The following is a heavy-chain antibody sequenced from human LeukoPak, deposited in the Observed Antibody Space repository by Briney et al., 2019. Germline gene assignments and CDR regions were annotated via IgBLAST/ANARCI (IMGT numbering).Heavy chain of an antibody. CDR2: INPNSGGT. V-gene: IGHV1-2*06. J-gene: IGHJ4*02. CDR3: AKFKGYYYDSSVYYY. CDR1: GYTFTGYY. Sequence: ASVKVSCKASGYTFTGYYMHWVRQAPGQGLEWMGRINPNSGGTNYAQKFQGRVTMNRDTSICTASMHLSRLRSDDRAVYYCAKFKGYYYDSSVYYYWGRGTLVTVSS. D-gene: IGHD3-22*01.